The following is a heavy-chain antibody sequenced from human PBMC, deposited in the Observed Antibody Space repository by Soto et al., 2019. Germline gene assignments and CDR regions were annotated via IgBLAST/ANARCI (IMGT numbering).Heavy chain of an antibody. J-gene: IGHJ4*02. CDR3: ASVLANYFDT. Sequence: PGGSLRLSWVPSGFTLSDSYMTWIRQPQGKGREWVPYISGRSTYTTYADSVKGRLPISRANARNSLYLQMNSLRAEDTAVYYCASVLANYFDTWGQGTLVTVSS. V-gene: IGHV3-11*06. CDR2: ISGRSTYT. CDR1: GFTLSDSY.